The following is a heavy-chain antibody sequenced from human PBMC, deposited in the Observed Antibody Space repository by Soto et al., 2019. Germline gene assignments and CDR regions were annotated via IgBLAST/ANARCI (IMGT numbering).Heavy chain of an antibody. CDR3: ARESGGATATLYYYYFYMDV. CDR1: GDSFNDYY. J-gene: IGHJ6*03. Sequence: QVQLVQSGAEVRKPGASVTVSCRSSGDSFNDYYIHWVRQAPGQGFEWMGWINPNGGVTKYAQKFKGWVTMTRDPSIGTVYMQLRRLKADAPAVYYCARESGGATATLYYYYFYMDVWGTGTTVTVSS. D-gene: IGHD2-15*01. CDR2: INPNGGVT. V-gene: IGHV1-2*04.